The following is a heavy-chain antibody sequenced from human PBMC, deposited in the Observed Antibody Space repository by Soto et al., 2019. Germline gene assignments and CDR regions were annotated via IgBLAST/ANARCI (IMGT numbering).Heavy chain of an antibody. V-gene: IGHV3-21*01. CDR3: ARGGYCSGGSCSFDY. J-gene: IGHJ4*02. Sequence: EVQLVESGGGLVKPGGSLRLSRAASGFTFSSYSMNWVRQAPGKGLEWVSSISSSSSYIYYADSVKGRFTISRDNAKNSLYLQMNSLRAEDTAVYYCARGGYCSGGSCSFDYWGQGTLVTVSS. CDR1: GFTFSSYS. CDR2: ISSSSSYI. D-gene: IGHD2-15*01.